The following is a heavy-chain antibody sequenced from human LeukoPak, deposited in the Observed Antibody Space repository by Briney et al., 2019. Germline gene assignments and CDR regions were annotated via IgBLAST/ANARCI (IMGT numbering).Heavy chain of an antibody. CDR2: ISAYNGNT. CDR3: ARGLVGATNFDY. Sequence: ASVKVSCKASGYTFTSYGISWVRQAPGQGLEWRGWISAYNGNTNYAQTLQGRVSMTTDTSTSTAYMELTSLRSDDTAVYYCARGLVGATNFDYWGQGTLVTVSS. V-gene: IGHV1-18*01. D-gene: IGHD1-26*01. CDR1: GYTFTSYG. J-gene: IGHJ4*02.